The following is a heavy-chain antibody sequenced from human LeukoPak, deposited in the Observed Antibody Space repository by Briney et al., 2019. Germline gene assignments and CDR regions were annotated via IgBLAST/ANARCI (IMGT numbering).Heavy chain of an antibody. V-gene: IGHV1-24*01. CDR3: ATDRGLLQARHNWFDP. J-gene: IGHJ5*02. Sequence: GASVTVSCKVSGYTLTELSMHWVRQAPGKGLEWMGGFDPEDGETIYAQKFQGRVTMTEDTSTDTAYMELSSLRSEDTAVYYCATDRGLLQARHNWFDPWGQGTLVTVSS. CDR1: GYTLTELS. CDR2: FDPEDGET. D-gene: IGHD1-1*01.